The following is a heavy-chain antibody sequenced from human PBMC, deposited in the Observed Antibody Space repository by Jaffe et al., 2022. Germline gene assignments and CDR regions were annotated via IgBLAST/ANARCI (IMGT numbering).Heavy chain of an antibody. Sequence: QVQLQESGPGLVKPSETLSLTCTVSGGSISSYYWSWIRQPPGKGLEWIGYIYYSGSTNYNPSLKSRVTISVDTSKNQFSLKLSSVTAADTAVYYCARAPHVRGDYTFDYWGQGTLVTVSS. CDR3: ARAPHVRGDYTFDY. D-gene: IGHD4-17*01. V-gene: IGHV4-59*01. CDR1: GGSISSYY. CDR2: IYYSGST. J-gene: IGHJ4*02.